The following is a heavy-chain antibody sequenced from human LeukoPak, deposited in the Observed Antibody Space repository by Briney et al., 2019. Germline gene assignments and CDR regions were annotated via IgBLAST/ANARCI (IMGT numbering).Heavy chain of an antibody. CDR1: GYTFTSYA. D-gene: IGHD2-21*02. Sequence: ASVKVSCKASGYTFTSYAMNWVRQAPGQGLEWMGWINTNTGNPTYAQGFTGRFVFSLDTSVSTAYLQISSLKAEDTAVYYCARDCGGDCYSGPPRPPGANYYYYGMDVWGQGTTVTVSS. J-gene: IGHJ6*02. V-gene: IGHV7-4-1*02. CDR2: INTNTGNP. CDR3: ARDCGGDCYSGPPRPPGANYYYYGMDV.